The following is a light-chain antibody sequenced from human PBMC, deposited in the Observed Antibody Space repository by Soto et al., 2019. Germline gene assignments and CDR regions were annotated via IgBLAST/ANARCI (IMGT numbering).Light chain of an antibody. J-gene: IGKJ5*01. CDR3: QQRNTWPPIT. Sequence: DVVMTQSPLSLPVTLGQPASISCRSSQSLVHSDGNTYLNWFQQRPGQSPRRLIYMVSNRDSGVPDRFSGSGSGTDFTLTISSLEPEDFALYYCQQRNTWPPITFGQGTRLEIK. V-gene: IGKV2-30*02. CDR2: MVS. CDR1: QSLVHSDGNTY.